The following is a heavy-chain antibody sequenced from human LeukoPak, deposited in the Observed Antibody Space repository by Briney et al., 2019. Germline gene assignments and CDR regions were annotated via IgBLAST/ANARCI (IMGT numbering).Heavy chain of an antibody. Sequence: SETLSLTCTVSGVSTTNYYWHWIRQPPGKELEWIVFTSYRGGTKYNPSLKSRATISVDTSENQVSLRVTSMTAADTAVYYCARDSLDYGGWFDTWGQGILVTVSS. J-gene: IGHJ5*02. CDR3: ARDSLDYGGWFDT. CDR1: GVSTTNYY. V-gene: IGHV4-59*01. D-gene: IGHD4-23*01. CDR2: TSYRGGT.